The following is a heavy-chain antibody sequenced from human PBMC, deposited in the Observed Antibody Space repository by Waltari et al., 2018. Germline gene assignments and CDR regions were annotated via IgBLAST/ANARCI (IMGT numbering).Heavy chain of an antibody. Sequence: QVQLQQWGAGLLKPSETLSLTCAVYGGSFSGYYWSWIRPPPGKGLEWIGEINHSGSTNYNPSLKSRVTISVDTSKNQFSLKLSSVTAADTAVYYCARGEPSGRFGEFGERARGHFDYWGQGTLVTVSS. V-gene: IGHV4-34*01. J-gene: IGHJ4*02. CDR1: GGSFSGYY. CDR2: INHSGST. D-gene: IGHD3-10*01. CDR3: ARGEPSGRFGEFGERARGHFDY.